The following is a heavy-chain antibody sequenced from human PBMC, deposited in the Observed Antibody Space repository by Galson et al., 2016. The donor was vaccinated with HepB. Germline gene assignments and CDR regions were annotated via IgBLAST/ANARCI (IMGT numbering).Heavy chain of an antibody. Sequence: SLRLSCAASGFTLSNYGMHWVRQAPGQGLEWVGVIWYDGSNKYYADSVKGRFTISRDNFRNTVYLQMNSLRVEDTAVYYCGRWDRATADIDYWGQGALVTVSS. CDR2: IWYDGSNK. V-gene: IGHV3-33*01. CDR1: GFTLSNYG. J-gene: IGHJ4*02. CDR3: GRWDRATADIDY. D-gene: IGHD6-13*01.